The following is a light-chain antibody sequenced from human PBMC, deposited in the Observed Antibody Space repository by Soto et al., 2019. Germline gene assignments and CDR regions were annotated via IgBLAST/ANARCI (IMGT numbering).Light chain of an antibody. V-gene: IGKV3-20*01. J-gene: IGKJ1*01. CDR2: GES. CDR3: QHYGSSPR. CDR1: QSVTTSY. Sequence: EIVLTQSPGTLSLSPGERATLSCRASQSVTTSYLAWYQRKPGQAPRLLIYGESSRATGIPNRFSGSGSGTDFTLTISRLEPEDCAVYYCQHYGSSPRFGQGTKVEIK.